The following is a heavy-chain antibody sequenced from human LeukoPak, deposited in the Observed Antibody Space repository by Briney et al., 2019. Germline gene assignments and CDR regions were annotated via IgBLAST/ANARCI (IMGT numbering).Heavy chain of an antibody. V-gene: IGHV4-59*01. CDR2: IYYSGST. CDR3: ARTNSENYDILTGYSNWFDP. J-gene: IGHJ5*02. D-gene: IGHD3-9*01. CDR1: GGSISSYY. Sequence: SETLSLTCTVSGGSISSYYWSWIRQPPGEGLEWIGYIYYSGSTNYNPSLKSRVTISVDTSKNQFSLKLSSVTAADTAVYYCARTNSENYDILTGYSNWFDPWGQGTLVTVSS.